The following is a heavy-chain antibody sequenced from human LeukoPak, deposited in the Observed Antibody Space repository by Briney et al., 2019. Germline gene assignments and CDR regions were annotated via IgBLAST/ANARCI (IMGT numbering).Heavy chain of an antibody. CDR2: ISWNSGSI. V-gene: IGHV3-9*01. CDR1: GFTFDDYA. D-gene: IGHD3-22*01. CDR3: AKGTYYYDSSGLFDY. J-gene: IGHJ4*02. Sequence: GRSLRLSCAASGFTFDDYAMHWVRQAPGKGLEWVSGISWNSGSIGYADSVKGRFTISRDNAKNSLYLQMNSLRAEDTALYYCAKGTYYYDSSGLFDYWGQGTLVTVSS.